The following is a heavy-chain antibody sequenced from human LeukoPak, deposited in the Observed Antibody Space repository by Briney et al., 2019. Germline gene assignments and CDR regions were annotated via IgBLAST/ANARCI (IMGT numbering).Heavy chain of an antibody. J-gene: IGHJ5*02. V-gene: IGHV1-69*02. D-gene: IGHD3-22*01. CDR1: GGTFSSYT. CDR2: IIPILGIA. Sequence: SVKVSCKASGGTFSSYTISWVRQAPGQGLEWMGRIIPILGIANYAQKFQARVTITADKSTSTAYMELSSPRAAATAVYYCASEPPYYDSSGPLRPWGQGTLVTVSS. CDR3: ASEPPYYDSSGPLRP.